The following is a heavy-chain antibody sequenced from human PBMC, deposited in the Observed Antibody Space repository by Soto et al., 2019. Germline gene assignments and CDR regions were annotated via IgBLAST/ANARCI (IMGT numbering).Heavy chain of an antibody. D-gene: IGHD6-13*01. CDR3: ARGAGRSLNQQNYFDY. Sequence: SETLSLTCAVYGGSFSGYYWSWIRQPPGKGLEWIGEINHSGSTNYNPSLKSRVTISVDTSKNQFSLKLSSVTAADTAVYYCARGAGRSLNQQNYFDYWGQGTLVTVYS. CDR1: GGSFSGYY. J-gene: IGHJ4*02. V-gene: IGHV4-34*01. CDR2: INHSGST.